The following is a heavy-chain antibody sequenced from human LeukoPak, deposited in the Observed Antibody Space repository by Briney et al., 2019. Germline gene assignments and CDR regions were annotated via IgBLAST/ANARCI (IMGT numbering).Heavy chain of an antibody. CDR1: GFTFSSYS. Sequence: GGSLRLSCAASGFTFSSYSMNWVRQAPGKGLEWVSYISSSSSTIYYADSVKGRFTISRDNAKNSLYLQMNSLRAEDTAVYYCARTHYGDYEGDWFDPWGQGTLVTVSS. D-gene: IGHD4-17*01. CDR3: ARTHYGDYEGDWFDP. J-gene: IGHJ5*02. CDR2: ISSSSSTI. V-gene: IGHV3-48*01.